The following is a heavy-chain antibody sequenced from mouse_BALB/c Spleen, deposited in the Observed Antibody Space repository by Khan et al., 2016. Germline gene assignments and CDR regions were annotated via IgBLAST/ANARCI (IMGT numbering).Heavy chain of an antibody. J-gene: IGHJ4*01. CDR1: GYTFTSYW. CDR3: ARSGNYAMDY. CDR2: INPSTGYT. V-gene: IGHV1-7*01. D-gene: IGHD1-1*02. Sequence: QIQLVQSGAELAKPGASVKMSCKASGYTFTSYWMHWVKQRPGQGLEWIGYINPSTGYTEYNQKFKDKATLTADKSSSTAYMQLSSLTSEDSAVYYCARSGNYAMDYWGQGTSVTVSS.